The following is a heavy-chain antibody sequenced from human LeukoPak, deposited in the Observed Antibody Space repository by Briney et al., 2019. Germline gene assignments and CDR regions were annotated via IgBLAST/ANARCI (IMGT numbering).Heavy chain of an antibody. CDR2: ISYDGSNK. CDR1: GFTFSSYA. J-gene: IGHJ4*02. CDR3: TRGKGYYFDY. V-gene: IGHV3-30*04. Sequence: GGSLRLSCAASGFTFSSYAMHWVRQAPGKGLEWVAVISYDGSNKYYADSVKGRFTISRDNSKNTLYLQMNSLKTEDTAVYYCTRGKGYYFDYWGQGTLVTVSS.